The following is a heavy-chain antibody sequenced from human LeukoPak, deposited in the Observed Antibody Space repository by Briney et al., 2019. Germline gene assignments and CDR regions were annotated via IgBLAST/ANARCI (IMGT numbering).Heavy chain of an antibody. CDR3: AAWGKAAAVVDY. V-gene: IGHV4-39*01. CDR2: IYYSGST. J-gene: IGHJ4*02. CDR1: GGSISSSSYY. Sequence: PSETLSLTCTVSGGSISSSSYYWGWIRQPPGKGLEWIGSIYYSGSTYYNPSLKSRVTISVDTSKNQFSLKLSSVTAADTAVYYCAAWGKAAAVVDYWGQGTLVTVSS. D-gene: IGHD6-13*01.